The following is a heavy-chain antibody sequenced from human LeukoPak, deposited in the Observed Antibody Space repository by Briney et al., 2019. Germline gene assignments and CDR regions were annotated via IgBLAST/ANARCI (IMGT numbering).Heavy chain of an antibody. CDR3: ARQMGSSSWHDAFDI. D-gene: IGHD6-13*01. CDR1: GYSFTSYW. CDR2: IYPGDSDT. Sequence: GESLKISCKGSGYSFTSYWIAWVRQMPGKGLEWMGIIYPGDSDTRYSPSFQGQVTISADKSISTAYLQWSSLKASDTAMYYCARQMGSSSWHDAFDIWGQGTMVTVSS. J-gene: IGHJ3*02. V-gene: IGHV5-51*01.